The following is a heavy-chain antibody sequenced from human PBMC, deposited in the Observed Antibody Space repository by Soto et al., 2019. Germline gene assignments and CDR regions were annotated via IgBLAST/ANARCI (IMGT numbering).Heavy chain of an antibody. CDR2: IYYSGST. V-gene: IGHV4-59*01. Sequence: SETLSLTCTVSGGSISDYYWSWIRQPPGKGLEWIGYIYYSGSTNCNPSLESRVTISVDTSKKQFSLKLTSVTAADTAVYYCAREVFRYYYMDVWGKGTTVTVSS. CDR3: AREVFRYYYMDV. J-gene: IGHJ6*03. CDR1: GGSISDYY.